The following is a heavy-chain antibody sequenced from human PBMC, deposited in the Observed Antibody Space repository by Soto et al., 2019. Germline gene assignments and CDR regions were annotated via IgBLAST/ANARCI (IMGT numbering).Heavy chain of an antibody. Sequence: VPVKICREASGDTLTIYAVDWARKAPGQRLEWMGWINAGNGNTKYSQKFQGRVTITRDTSASTAYMELSSLRSEDTAVYYCARAHSIAVAGTGGYWGQGTLVTVSS. V-gene: IGHV1-3*01. CDR1: GDTLTIYA. CDR3: ARAHSIAVAGTGGY. CDR2: INAGNGNT. J-gene: IGHJ4*02. D-gene: IGHD6-19*01.